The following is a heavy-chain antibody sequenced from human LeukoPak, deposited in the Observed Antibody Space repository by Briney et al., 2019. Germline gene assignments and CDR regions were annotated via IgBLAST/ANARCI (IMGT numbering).Heavy chain of an antibody. J-gene: IGHJ4*02. CDR2: IYYSGST. Sequence: SQTLSLTCTVSGGSISSGTYYWSWIRQHPGKGLEWIGYIYYSGSTYYNPSLKSRVTISVYTSKNQFSLKLSSVTAADTAVYYCARVDVTIFGVVSPFDYWGQGTLVTVSS. D-gene: IGHD3-3*01. CDR3: ARVDVTIFGVVSPFDY. V-gene: IGHV4-31*03. CDR1: GGSISSGTYY.